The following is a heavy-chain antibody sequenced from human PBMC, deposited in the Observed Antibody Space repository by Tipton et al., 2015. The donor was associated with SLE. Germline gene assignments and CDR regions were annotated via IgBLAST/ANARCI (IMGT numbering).Heavy chain of an antibody. J-gene: IGHJ1*01. D-gene: IGHD3-22*01. V-gene: IGHV3-48*03. CDR1: GFTFSSYE. Sequence: SLRLSCAASGFTFSSYEMNWVRQAPGKGLEWVSYISSSGSTIYYADSVKGRFTISRDNSKNTLYLQMNSLRAEDTAVYYCAKDYYDSSSLLQHWGQGTLVTGSS. CDR2: ISSSGSTI. CDR3: AKDYYDSSSLLQH.